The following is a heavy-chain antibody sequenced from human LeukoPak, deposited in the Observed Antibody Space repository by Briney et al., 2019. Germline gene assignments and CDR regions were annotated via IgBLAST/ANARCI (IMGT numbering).Heavy chain of an antibody. J-gene: IGHJ4*02. CDR1: GFTFSTCG. Sequence: GGSLRLSCAATGFTFSTCGMTWVRQAPGKGLEWVSGIGGSGDTTYYADSVKGRFTISRDNSKNTVYLQMNSLRVEDTAVYYCAKDRQQLANLEYWGQGTMVTVSS. CDR3: AKDRQQLANLEY. CDR2: IGGSGDTT. V-gene: IGHV3-23*01. D-gene: IGHD6-13*01.